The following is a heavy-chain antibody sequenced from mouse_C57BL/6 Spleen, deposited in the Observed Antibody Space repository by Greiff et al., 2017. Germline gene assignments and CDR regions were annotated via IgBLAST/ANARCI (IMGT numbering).Heavy chain of an antibody. CDR1: GYAFSSSW. D-gene: IGHD1-1*01. V-gene: IGHV1-82*01. CDR2: IDPGAGGT. Sequence: VKVVESGPELVKPGASVTISCKASGYAFSSSWMNWVKQRPGKGLEWIGRIDPGAGGTTYNGKFKGKAILTADKSSSTAYMQLSSLTSEDSAVSFYSRPCDNYGNCFAYWGQGTTVTVSS. J-gene: IGHJ2*01. CDR3: SRPCDNYGNCFAY.